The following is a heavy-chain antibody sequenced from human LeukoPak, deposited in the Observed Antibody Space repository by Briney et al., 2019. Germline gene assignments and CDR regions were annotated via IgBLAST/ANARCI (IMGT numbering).Heavy chain of an antibody. D-gene: IGHD3-10*01. CDR1: GYTFTNYD. CDR3: ARGHYYGSGSYYIDY. Sequence: ASVKVSCKASGYTFTNYDINWVRQAPGQGLEWMGWMNPNSGNTGYAQKFQGRVSITRNTSISTADMELSSLRSEDTAVYYCARGHYYGSGSYYIDYWGQGTLVTVSS. J-gene: IGHJ4*02. V-gene: IGHV1-8*03. CDR2: MNPNSGNT.